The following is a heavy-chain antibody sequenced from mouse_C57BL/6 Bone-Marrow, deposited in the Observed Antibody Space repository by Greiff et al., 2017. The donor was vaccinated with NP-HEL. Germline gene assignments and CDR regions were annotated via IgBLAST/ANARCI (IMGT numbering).Heavy chain of an antibody. CDR1: GYTFTDYN. V-gene: IGHV1-18*01. Sequence: VQLQQSGPELVKPGASVKIPCKASGYTFTDYNMDWVKQSHGKSLEWIGDINPNNGGTIYNQKFKGKATLTVDKSSSKAYMELRSLTSEDTAVYYCARSDYYGSSYWYFDVWGTGTTVTVSS. J-gene: IGHJ1*03. CDR3: ARSDYYGSSYWYFDV. CDR2: INPNNGGT. D-gene: IGHD1-1*01.